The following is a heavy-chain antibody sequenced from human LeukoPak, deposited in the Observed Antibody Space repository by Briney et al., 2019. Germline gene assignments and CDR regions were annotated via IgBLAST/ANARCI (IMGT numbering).Heavy chain of an antibody. V-gene: IGHV3-30-3*01. CDR1: GFTFSSYA. J-gene: IGHJ4*02. Sequence: PGGSLRLSCAASGFTFSSYAMHWVRQAPGKGPEWVAVISYDGYNKYYADSVRGRFTISRDNSKNTLYLQMNSLRAEDTAVYYCARNGDPTLDYWGQGTLVTVSS. CDR3: ARNGDPTLDY. CDR2: ISYDGYNK. D-gene: IGHD4-17*01.